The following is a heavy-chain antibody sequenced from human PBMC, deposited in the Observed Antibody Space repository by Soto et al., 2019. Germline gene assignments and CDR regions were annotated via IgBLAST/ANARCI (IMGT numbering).Heavy chain of an antibody. D-gene: IGHD3-22*01. Sequence: EVQLVESGGGLVQPGGSLRLSCVGSEFTFSNYEMNWVRQAPGKGLEWGSCISYTGSTIYYADSVRGRVTISRDNSKNSLYLQMNSLRAEDTAVYYCARGLRNYYDRSGLHYWGQGTLVTVSS. CDR1: EFTFSNYE. V-gene: IGHV3-48*03. CDR3: ARGLRNYYDRSGLHY. J-gene: IGHJ4*02. CDR2: ISYTGSTI.